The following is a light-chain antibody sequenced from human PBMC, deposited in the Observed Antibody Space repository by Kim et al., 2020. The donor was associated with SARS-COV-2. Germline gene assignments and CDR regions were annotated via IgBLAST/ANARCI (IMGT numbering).Light chain of an antibody. Sequence: EIVLTQSPGTLSLSPGERAALYCRASQSVSSSYLAWYQQKPGQSPRLLIYGASSRATGIPDRFSGSGSGTDFTLTISGLEPEDFAVYYCQQYGSSPYTFGQGTKLEI. V-gene: IGKV3-20*01. J-gene: IGKJ2*01. CDR3: QQYGSSPYT. CDR1: QSVSSSY. CDR2: GAS.